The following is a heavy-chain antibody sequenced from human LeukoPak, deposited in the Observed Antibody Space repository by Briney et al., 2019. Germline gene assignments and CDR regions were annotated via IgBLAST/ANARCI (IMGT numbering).Heavy chain of an antibody. D-gene: IGHD5-24*01. Sequence: ASVTVSCKASGYTFTNYYIHWVRQAPGQGLEWMGIINPGGRSTSYAQKFQGRVTMTRDTSTSTVYMELSSLRSEDTAVYYCAREIGPIQLHLWGSAFDYWGQGTLVTVSS. V-gene: IGHV1-46*01. CDR2: INPGGRST. CDR3: AREIGPIQLHLWGSAFDY. CDR1: GYTFTNYY. J-gene: IGHJ4*02.